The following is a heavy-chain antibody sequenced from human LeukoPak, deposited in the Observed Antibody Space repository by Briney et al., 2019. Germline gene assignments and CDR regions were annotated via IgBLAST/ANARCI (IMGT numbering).Heavy chain of an antibody. Sequence: GGSLTLSCVASGFTFSRYCMHGVRHAPGKGLEWVSRINGDGGSTIYTHSVKGRFTISRDNPKNTVYLQMISLRVEDTAVYYSIRYFGSVGATNAFDIWGQGTMVTVSS. CDR1: GFTFSRYC. D-gene: IGHD1-26*01. V-gene: IGHV3-74*01. J-gene: IGHJ3*02. CDR2: INGDGGST. CDR3: IRYFGSVGATNAFDI.